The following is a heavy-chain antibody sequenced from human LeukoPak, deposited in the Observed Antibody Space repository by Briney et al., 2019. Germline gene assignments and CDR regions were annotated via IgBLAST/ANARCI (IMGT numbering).Heavy chain of an antibody. CDR2: LHPNNGAT. D-gene: IGHD3-10*01. Sequence: ASVKVSCKASGYTFTGSGWYLYWLRQAPGQGLECVGWLHPNNGATGYAQKFQGRVAMTMDTSISTAYMELSRLRPDDTAIYYCARDGPAQMVDFDYWGQGTLVTVSS. V-gene: IGHV1-2*02. CDR1: GYTFTGSGWY. CDR3: ARDGPAQMVDFDY. J-gene: IGHJ4*02.